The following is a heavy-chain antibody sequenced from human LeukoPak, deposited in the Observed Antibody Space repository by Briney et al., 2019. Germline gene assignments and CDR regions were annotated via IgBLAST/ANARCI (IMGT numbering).Heavy chain of an antibody. CDR1: GFTFNSYT. CDR2: SSSTSSYK. CDR3: VGETTTTFGVVPFYFDY. V-gene: IGHV3-21*01. D-gene: IGHD3-3*01. Sequence: PGGSLRLSCAASGFTFNSYTMSWVRQAPGRGLEWVSCSSSTSSYKYYADSVKGRFTISRDNAKNPLYLQMNSLRAEDTAVYYCVGETTTTFGVVPFYFDYWGQGTLVTVSS. J-gene: IGHJ4*02.